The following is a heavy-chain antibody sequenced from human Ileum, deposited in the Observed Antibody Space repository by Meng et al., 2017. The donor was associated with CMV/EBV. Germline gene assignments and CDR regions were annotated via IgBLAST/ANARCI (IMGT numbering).Heavy chain of an antibody. Sequence: ASVKVSCKASGYTFIAHYIHWFRQAPGQGLEWMGWISPNSGGTNYAQKFQGRVTMTRDTSISTTYMELSRLRSDDTAVYYCARDRTDYYDSSFYYPNWFDPWGQGTLVTVSS. V-gene: IGHV1-2*02. CDR3: ARDRTDYYDSSFYYPNWFDP. CDR2: ISPNSGGT. CDR1: GYTFIAHY. D-gene: IGHD3-22*01. J-gene: IGHJ5*02.